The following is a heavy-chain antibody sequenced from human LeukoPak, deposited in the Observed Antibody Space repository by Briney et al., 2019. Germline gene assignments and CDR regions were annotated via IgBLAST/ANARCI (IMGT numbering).Heavy chain of an antibody. CDR1: GYTFTGYY. J-gene: IGHJ4*02. D-gene: IGHD3-10*01. CDR3: LLSKANGGVYDYGSGTQFDY. CDR2: INPNSGGT. V-gene: IGHV1-2*02. Sequence: ASVKVSCKASGYTFTGYYMHWVRRAPGQGLEWMGWINPNSGGTNYAQKFQGRVTMTRDTSISTAYMELSRLRSDDTAVYYCLLSKANGGVYDYGSGTQFDYWGQAILVTVSS.